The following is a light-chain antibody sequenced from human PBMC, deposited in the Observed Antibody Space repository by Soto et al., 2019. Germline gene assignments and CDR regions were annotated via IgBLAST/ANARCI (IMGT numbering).Light chain of an antibody. Sequence: VMTQSPATLSVSPGERAALSCTGRKSVGSILAWYQQKPGQAPRLLIYDASTRATGIPARFIGSGSGTEFTPTISSLQSEDFAVYYCQHYNNWPLFGPGTKVDIK. V-gene: IGKV3-15*01. J-gene: IGKJ3*01. CDR2: DAS. CDR1: KSVGSI. CDR3: QHYNNWPL.